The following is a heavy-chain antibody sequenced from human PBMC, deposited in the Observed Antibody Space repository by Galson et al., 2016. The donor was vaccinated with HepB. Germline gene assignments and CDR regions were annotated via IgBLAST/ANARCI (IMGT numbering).Heavy chain of an antibody. CDR3: ARSSGSRNGYFDY. CDR2: IYYAGVT. J-gene: IGHJ4*02. V-gene: IGHV4-39*01. D-gene: IGHD1-26*01. CDR1: GRSVSSGTYF. Sequence: SETLSLTCTVSGRSVSSGTYFWGWIRQPPGKGLEWIGMIYYAGVTHYNPSLESRVTISVDTSKNQFSLGLSSLTAADTSVYYCARSSGSRNGYFDYWGQGALVTASS.